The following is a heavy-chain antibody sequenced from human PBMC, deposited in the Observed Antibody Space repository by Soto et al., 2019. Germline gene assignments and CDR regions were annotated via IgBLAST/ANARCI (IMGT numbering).Heavy chain of an antibody. CDR1: GYRVTIYR. CDR3: ASLIPAYGMDV. D-gene: IGHD3-16*01. V-gene: IGHV5-10-1*01. CDR2: IDPSDSYT. J-gene: IGHJ6*02. Sequence: GGSLRISYKGAGYRVTIYRISLVRQMPGKGLEWMVRIDPSDSYTNYSPSFQGHVTISADKSISTAYLQWSSMKASDTDMYYCASLIPAYGMDVWGQGTTVTVYS.